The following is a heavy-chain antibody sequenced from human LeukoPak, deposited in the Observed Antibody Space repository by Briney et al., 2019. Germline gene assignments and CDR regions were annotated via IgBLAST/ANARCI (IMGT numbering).Heavy chain of an antibody. CDR3: ANQLRPAAGTVFEY. CDR2: IKTDGSEK. V-gene: IGHV3-7*03. J-gene: IGHJ4*02. CDR1: GLTLSHYW. D-gene: IGHD6-13*01. Sequence: PGGSLRLSCAGSGLTLSHYWISWLRLAPEKGLEGVANIKTDGSEKYYVDSVKGRFTISRDNAKNSVYLQMNSLRVEDTALYYCANQLRPAAGTVFEYWGQGTLVTVSS.